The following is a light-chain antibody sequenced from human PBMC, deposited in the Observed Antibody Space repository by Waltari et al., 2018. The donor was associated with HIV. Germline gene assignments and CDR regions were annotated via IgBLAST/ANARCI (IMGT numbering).Light chain of an antibody. CDR2: EVI. CDR1: SSAVGRYDP. Sequence: QSALTQPRPVSGSPGQSVTISCPGTSSAVGRYDPVSWYLQHPGKVPKLIIYEVIKRPSGVPDRFSGSKSGNTASLTISGLQTEDEADYFCCSYAGTYTYVLFGGGTKLTVL. V-gene: IGLV2-11*01. J-gene: IGLJ3*02. CDR3: CSYAGTYTYVL.